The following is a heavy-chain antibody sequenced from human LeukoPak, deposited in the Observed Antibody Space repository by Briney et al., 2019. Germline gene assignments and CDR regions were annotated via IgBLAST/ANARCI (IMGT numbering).Heavy chain of an antibody. D-gene: IGHD6-19*01. Sequence: WIRQPPRKGLEWIASIYYSGSTYYNPSLKSRVTISVDTSKNQFSLKLSSVTAAGTAVYYCARHKYSSGWPPEGAFDIWGQGTMVTVSS. V-gene: IGHV4-39*01. J-gene: IGHJ3*02. CDR3: ARHKYSSGWPPEGAFDI. CDR2: IYYSGST.